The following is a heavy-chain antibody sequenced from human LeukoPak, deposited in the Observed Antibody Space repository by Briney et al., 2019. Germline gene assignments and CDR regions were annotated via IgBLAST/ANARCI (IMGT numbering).Heavy chain of an antibody. J-gene: IGHJ4*02. V-gene: IGHV4-39*07. CDR1: GGSISSSSYY. CDR3: ARVPTSSGWYGYFDY. CDR2: IYYSGST. Sequence: SETLSLTCTVSGGSISSSSYYWGWIRQPPGEGLEWIGSIYYSGSTYYNPSLKSRVTISVDTSKNQFSLKLSSVTAADTAVYYCARVPTSSGWYGYFDYWGQGTLVTVSS. D-gene: IGHD6-19*01.